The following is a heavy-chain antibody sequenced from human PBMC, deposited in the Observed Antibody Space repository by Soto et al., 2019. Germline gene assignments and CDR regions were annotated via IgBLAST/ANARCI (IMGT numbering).Heavy chain of an antibody. CDR1: EFTFSSYA. Sequence: PGGSLRLSCAASEFTFSSYAMSWVRQAPGKGLEWVSAISGSGGSTYYADSVKGRFTISRDNSKNTLYLQMNSLRAEDTAVYYCAKDLEGVATIIYFDYWGQGTLVTVSS. D-gene: IGHD5-12*01. J-gene: IGHJ4*02. CDR2: ISGSGGST. V-gene: IGHV3-23*01. CDR3: AKDLEGVATIIYFDY.